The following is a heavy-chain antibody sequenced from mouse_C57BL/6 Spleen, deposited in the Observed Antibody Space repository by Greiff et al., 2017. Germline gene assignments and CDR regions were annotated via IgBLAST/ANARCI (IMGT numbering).Heavy chain of an antibody. D-gene: IGHD1-1*01. CDR3: ARKLGGPYYGSYYFDY. Sequence: EVQLQQSGPVLVKPGASVKMSCKASGYTFTDYYMNWVKQSHGKSLEWIGVINPYNGGTSYNQKFKGKATLTVDKSSSTAYMELNSLTSEDSAVYYCARKLGGPYYGSYYFDYWGKGTTLTVSS. CDR1: GYTFTDYY. CDR2: INPYNGGT. J-gene: IGHJ2*01. V-gene: IGHV1-19*01.